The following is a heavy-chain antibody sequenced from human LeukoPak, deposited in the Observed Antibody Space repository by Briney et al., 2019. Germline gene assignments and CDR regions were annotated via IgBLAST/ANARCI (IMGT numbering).Heavy chain of an antibody. CDR3: TRGSNSDDSSDFDH. CDR2: IKTKTVPGTT. J-gene: IGHJ4*02. CDR1: GFSFSNAW. V-gene: IGHV3-15*01. D-gene: IGHD3-22*01. Sequence: GGSLRLSCAASGFSFSNAWMNWVSQAPGKGLEWVGRIKTKTVPGTTEYAAPVKGRFTISRDDSKNTLYLQMNSLKTEDTAVYYCTRGSNSDDSSDFDHWGQGTLVTVSS.